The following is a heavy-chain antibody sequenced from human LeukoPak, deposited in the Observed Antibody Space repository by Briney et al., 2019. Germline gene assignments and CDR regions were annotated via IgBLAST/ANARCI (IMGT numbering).Heavy chain of an antibody. CDR3: ARGELELVDY. J-gene: IGHJ4*02. D-gene: IGHD1-7*01. CDR2: ISSSSSYI. Sequence: GGSLTLSCAASGCTFSSYSMNWVRQAPGKGLEWVSSISSSSSYIYYADSVKGRFTISRDNAKSSLYLQMNSLRAEDTAVYYCARGELELVDYWGQGTLVTVSS. V-gene: IGHV3-21*01. CDR1: GCTFSSYS.